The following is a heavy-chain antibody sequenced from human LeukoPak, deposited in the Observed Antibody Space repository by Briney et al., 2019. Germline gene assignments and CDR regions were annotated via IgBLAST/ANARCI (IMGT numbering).Heavy chain of an antibody. CDR2: INPSGGST. V-gene: IGHV1-46*01. CDR3: ARDIAAAGTLDY. CDR1: GYTFTSYY. J-gene: IGHJ4*02. Sequence: GASVKVSCKASGYTFTSYYMHWVRQAPGQGLEWMGIINPSGGSTSYAQKFQGRVTMTRDTSISTAYMELSRLRSDDTAVYYCARDIAAAGTLDYWGQGTLVTVSS. D-gene: IGHD6-13*01.